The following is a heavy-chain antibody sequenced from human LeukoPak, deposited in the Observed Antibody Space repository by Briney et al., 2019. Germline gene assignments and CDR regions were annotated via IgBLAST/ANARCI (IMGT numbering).Heavy chain of an antibody. V-gene: IGHV3-30*18. Sequence: PGGSLRLSCAASGFTFGSYGMHWVRQAPGKGLEWVAVVSFDGRTKYYAGSVKGRFTVSRDNSKNTLYLQMNSLRAEDTAVYYCAKDGSTVTVFDSWGRGTLVTVSS. CDR1: GFTFGSYG. CDR2: VSFDGRTK. J-gene: IGHJ4*02. D-gene: IGHD4-17*01. CDR3: AKDGSTVTVFDS.